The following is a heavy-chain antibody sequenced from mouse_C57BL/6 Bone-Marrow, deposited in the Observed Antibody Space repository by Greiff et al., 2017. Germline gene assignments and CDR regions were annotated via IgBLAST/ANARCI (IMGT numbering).Heavy chain of an antibody. CDR3: ARMGLRWAWFAY. J-gene: IGHJ3*01. CDR2: INPSSGYT. Sequence: VQVVESGAELARPGASVKMSCKASGYTFTSYTMHWVKQRPGQGLEWIGYINPSSGYTKYNQKFKDKATLTADKSSSTAYMQLSSLTSEDSAVYYCARMGLRWAWFAYWGQGTLVTVSA. D-gene: IGHD2-4*01. V-gene: IGHV1-4*01. CDR1: GYTFTSYT.